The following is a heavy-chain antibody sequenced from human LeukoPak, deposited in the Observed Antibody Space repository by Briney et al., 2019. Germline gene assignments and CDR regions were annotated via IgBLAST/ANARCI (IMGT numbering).Heavy chain of an antibody. CDR1: GFPFSSYW. J-gene: IGHJ6*02. V-gene: IGHV3-74*01. CDR3: ASDSPYYGMDV. CDR2: INSEGSAT. Sequence: GGSLRLSCAASGFPFSSYWMHWVRQVPGKGLLWVSRINSEGSATIYADSVRGRFTISRDNAKNTLYLQMSGLRVEDTAVYHCASDSPYYGMDVWGQGTTVTVSS.